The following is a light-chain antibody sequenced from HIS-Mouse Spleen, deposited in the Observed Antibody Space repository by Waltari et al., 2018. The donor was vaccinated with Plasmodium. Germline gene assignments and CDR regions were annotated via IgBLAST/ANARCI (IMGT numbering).Light chain of an antibody. CDR3: QQYGSSPRT. J-gene: IGKJ1*01. CDR1: QSVSSSY. Sequence: EIVLTHSPGTLSLSPGERPTLSCRASQSVSSSYLAWYQQKPGQAPRLLIYGASSRATGIPDRFSGSGSGTDFTLTISRLEPEDFAVYYCQQYGSSPRTFGQGTKVEIK. V-gene: IGKV3-20*01. CDR2: GAS.